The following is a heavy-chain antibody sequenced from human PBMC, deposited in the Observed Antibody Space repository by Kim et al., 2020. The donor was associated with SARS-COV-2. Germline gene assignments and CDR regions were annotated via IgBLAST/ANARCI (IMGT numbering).Heavy chain of an antibody. V-gene: IGHV3-66*01. J-gene: IGHJ4*02. CDR2: IFSGGGSA. D-gene: IGHD3-16*01. CDR3: ARGSELGGPIF. CDR1: GFNVTNFF. Sequence: GGSLRLSCAASGFNVTNFFMTWVRQAPRKGLEWVSIIFSGGGSAYYADLVKGRFTISRDKSKNTVNLQMTSLRPEDTALYYCARGSELGGPIFWGQGTLV.